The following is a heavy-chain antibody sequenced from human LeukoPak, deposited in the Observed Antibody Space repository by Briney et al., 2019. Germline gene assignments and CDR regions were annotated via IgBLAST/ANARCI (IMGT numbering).Heavy chain of an antibody. V-gene: IGHV3-15*04. CDR2: IVSKIDGETR. CDR1: GFPFSQAW. CDR3: TTDYEWAGYFGSLKPFDS. D-gene: IGHD1-26*01. J-gene: IGHJ4*02. Sequence: PGGSLRLSCAASGFPFSQAWMSWVRQAPGKGLEWVGRIVSKIDGETREYAAPVKGRFTISRDDSKNMLYLQMNSLKTEDAAVYYCTTDYEWAGYFGSLKPFDSWGQGTLVIVSS.